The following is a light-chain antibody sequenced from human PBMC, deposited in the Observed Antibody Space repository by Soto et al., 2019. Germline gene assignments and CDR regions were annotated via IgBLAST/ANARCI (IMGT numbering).Light chain of an antibody. J-gene: IGKJ1*01. CDR2: GAF. V-gene: IGKV3-15*01. CDR1: QGVSSN. Sequence: EIGMKQSPVTLSVYQGERVTLSCRASQGVSSNLAWYQQKPGQAPSLLIYGAFTRATGIPARFSGTGSGTEFTLTISSLQSEDFALYYCQQYNVWPLTFGQGTKVAIK. CDR3: QQYNVWPLT.